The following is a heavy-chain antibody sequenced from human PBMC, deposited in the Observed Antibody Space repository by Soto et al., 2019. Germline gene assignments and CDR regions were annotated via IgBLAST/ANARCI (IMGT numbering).Heavy chain of an antibody. J-gene: IGHJ4*02. Sequence: PGGSLRLSCRASGFTFSSRAINWGRQFPGRGLEWVSYISSSSSNIDYADSVKGRFTVSRDNAKNSLYLQMNTLRDEDTAVYYCASDRSLGSNWYYYLESWGQGTLVTVSS. CDR3: ASDRSLGSNWYYYLES. CDR2: ISSSSSNI. D-gene: IGHD1-20*01. V-gene: IGHV3-48*02. CDR1: GFTFSSRA.